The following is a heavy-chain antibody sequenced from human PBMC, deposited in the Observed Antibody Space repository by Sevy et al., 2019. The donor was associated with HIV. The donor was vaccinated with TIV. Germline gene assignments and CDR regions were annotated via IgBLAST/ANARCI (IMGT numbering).Heavy chain of an antibody. CDR1: GFTFSSYA. V-gene: IGHV3-23*01. CDR2: ISGSGGST. CDR3: AKPGITMVRGVIGPGYFDY. J-gene: IGHJ4*02. D-gene: IGHD3-10*01. Sequence: GGSLRLSCAASGFTFSSYAMSWVRQAPGKGLEWVSAISGSGGSTYYADSMKGRFTISRDNSKNTLYLQMNSLRAEDTAVYYCAKPGITMVRGVIGPGYFDYWGQGTLVTVSS.